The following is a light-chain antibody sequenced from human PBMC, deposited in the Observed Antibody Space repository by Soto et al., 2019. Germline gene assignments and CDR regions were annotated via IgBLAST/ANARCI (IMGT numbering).Light chain of an antibody. J-gene: IGKJ1*01. CDR2: GAS. CDR1: QSVSNNY. V-gene: IGKV3-20*01. Sequence: EIVLTQSPGSPSLPPGERATLSCRASQSVSNNYLAWYQQKPGQAPRLLIYGASNRATGIPDRFSGSGSGTDFTLTISRLEPEDFAVYYCQQYGSSGTFGQGTKVDIK. CDR3: QQYGSSGT.